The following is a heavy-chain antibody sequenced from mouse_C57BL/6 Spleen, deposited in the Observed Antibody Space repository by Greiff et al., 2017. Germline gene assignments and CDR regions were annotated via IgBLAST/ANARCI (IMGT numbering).Heavy chain of an antibody. CDR1: GFTFSSYA. Sequence: EVQLVESGGGLVKPGGSLKLSCAASGFTFSSYAMSWVRQTPEERLEWVATISDGGSYTYYPDNVKGRFTISRDNSKNNLYLQLSHLKSEDTAMYYCARDPPFTSEAYWGQGTLVTVSA. D-gene: IGHD1-1*01. CDR3: ARDPPFTSEAY. V-gene: IGHV5-4*01. CDR2: ISDGGSYT. J-gene: IGHJ3*01.